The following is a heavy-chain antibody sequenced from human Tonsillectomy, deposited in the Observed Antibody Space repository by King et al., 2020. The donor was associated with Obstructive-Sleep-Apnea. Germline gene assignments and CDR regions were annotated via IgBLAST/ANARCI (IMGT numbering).Heavy chain of an antibody. V-gene: IGHV4-59*08. CDR2: IYYSGST. CDR1: GGSISSYY. J-gene: IGHJ6*02. CDR3: ARIYYYYGMDV. Sequence: VQLQESGPGLVKPSETLSLSCTVSGGSISSYYWSWIRQFPGKGLEWIGYIYYSGSTNYNPSLKSRVIISLDASKNQFSLKLSSVTAADTAIYYCARIYYYYGMDVWGQGTTVTVSS.